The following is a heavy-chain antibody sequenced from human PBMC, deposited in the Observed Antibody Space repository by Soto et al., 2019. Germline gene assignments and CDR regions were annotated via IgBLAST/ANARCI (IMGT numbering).Heavy chain of an antibody. CDR2: IYSGGST. D-gene: IGHD2-15*01. CDR1: GFTVSSNY. Sequence: EVQLVESGGGLVQPGGSLRLSCAASGFTVSSNYMSWVRQAPGKGLEWVSVIYSGGSTYYADSVKGRFTISRDNSKNTLYLQMNSLRAEDTAVYYCARETVVVVAASPPYYYMDVWGKGTTVTVSS. J-gene: IGHJ6*03. CDR3: ARETVVVVAASPPYYYMDV. V-gene: IGHV3-66*01.